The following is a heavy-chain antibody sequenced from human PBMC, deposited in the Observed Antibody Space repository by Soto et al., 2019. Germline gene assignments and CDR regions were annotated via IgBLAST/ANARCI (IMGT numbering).Heavy chain of an antibody. CDR2: ISYDGSNK. D-gene: IGHD3-3*01. Sequence: GGSLRLSCAASGVTFSSYGMHWVRQAPGKGLEWVAVISYDGSNKYYADSVKGRFTISRDNSKNTLYLQMNSLRAEDTAVYYCAKDGRTIFGVAPDYWGQGTLVTVSS. CDR1: GVTFSSYG. V-gene: IGHV3-30*18. J-gene: IGHJ4*02. CDR3: AKDGRTIFGVAPDY.